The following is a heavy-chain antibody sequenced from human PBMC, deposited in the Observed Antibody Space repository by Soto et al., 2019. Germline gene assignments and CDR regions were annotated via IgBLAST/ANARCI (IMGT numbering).Heavy chain of an antibody. V-gene: IGHV3-9*01. Sequence: GGSLRLSCAASGFTFDDYAMHWVRQAPGKGLEWVSGISWNSGSIGYADSVKGRFTISRDNAKNSLYLQMNSLRAEDTALYYCAKDIKAATVTTTGFDPWGQGTLVTVSS. D-gene: IGHD4-4*01. CDR1: GFTFDDYA. CDR3: AKDIKAATVTTTGFDP. J-gene: IGHJ5*02. CDR2: ISWNSGSI.